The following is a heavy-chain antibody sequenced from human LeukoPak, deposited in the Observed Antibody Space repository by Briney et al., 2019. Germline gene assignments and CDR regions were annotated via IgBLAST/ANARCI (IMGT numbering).Heavy chain of an antibody. V-gene: IGHV3-33*01. Sequence: GTSLRLSCATSGFTFRSHAMHWVRQSPGKGLEWVAQIWYDGSNKYCADSVKGRFSVSRDNSKNTLYLQMNSLRVEDTAVYYCAREGYYGSGSPPSLYFDYWGQGTLVTVSS. J-gene: IGHJ4*02. CDR1: GFTFRSHA. D-gene: IGHD3-10*01. CDR2: IWYDGSNK. CDR3: AREGYYGSGSPPSLYFDY.